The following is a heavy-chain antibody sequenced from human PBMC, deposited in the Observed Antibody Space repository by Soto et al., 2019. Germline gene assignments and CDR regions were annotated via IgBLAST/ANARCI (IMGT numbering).Heavy chain of an antibody. CDR2: ISARDGRT. V-gene: IGHV3-23*01. CDR3: ARFSDCGGDCPFDY. J-gene: IGHJ4*02. D-gene: IGHD2-21*01. Sequence: EVQLLESGGCLVQPGGSLRLSCAASGFTFSGYAMNWVRQAPVRGLEWISAISARDGRTYYADSVKGRFTVSRDNPKNTMDLDMNSLRADDTAIYYCARFSDCGGDCPFDYLGQGTLVTVSS. CDR1: GFTFSGYA.